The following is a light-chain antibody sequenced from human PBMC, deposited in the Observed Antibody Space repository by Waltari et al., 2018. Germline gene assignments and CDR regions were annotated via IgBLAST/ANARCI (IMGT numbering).Light chain of an antibody. CDR2: KAH. CDR3: ALYMGSGIWV. CDR1: SGSLSTTSY. J-gene: IGLJ3*02. Sequence: TVVTQEPSLSVSPGGTVTLTCALSSGSLSTTSYATWYQQTPGQSPRTLVYKAHARSSGVPDRFSGSILGNTAALTITGAQADDEADYYCALYMGSGIWVFGGGTRLTVL. V-gene: IGLV8-61*01.